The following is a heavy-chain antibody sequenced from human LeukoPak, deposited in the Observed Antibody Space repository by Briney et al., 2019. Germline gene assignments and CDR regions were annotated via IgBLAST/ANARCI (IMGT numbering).Heavy chain of an antibody. CDR2: IRNDGSNK. J-gene: IGHJ6*03. D-gene: IGHD6-13*01. CDR3: AKAHLREQLGYHHYYMDV. CDR1: AFTFSSYG. V-gene: IGHV3-30*02. Sequence: GGSLRLSCAASAFTFSSYGMHWVRQAPGKGLEWVAFIRNDGSNKYYADSVKGRFTISRDNSKNTLYLQMNSVRAEDTAVYYCAKAHLREQLGYHHYYMDVWGKGTTVTISS.